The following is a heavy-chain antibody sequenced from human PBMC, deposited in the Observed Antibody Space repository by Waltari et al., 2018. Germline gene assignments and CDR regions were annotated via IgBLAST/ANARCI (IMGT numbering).Heavy chain of an antibody. Sequence: EVQLVESGGGLVQPGGSLRLSCATSGFTFTNYGMGWVRQAPGKGLEWLANINHDGSGKFFLGSVKGRFTISRDNAKKSVYLQMNSLTGEDTAVYYCATSRDAAGNDWGQGTLVTVSS. J-gene: IGHJ4*02. D-gene: IGHD6-13*01. CDR3: ATSRDAAGND. CDR2: INHDGSGK. CDR1: GFTFTNYG. V-gene: IGHV3-7*01.